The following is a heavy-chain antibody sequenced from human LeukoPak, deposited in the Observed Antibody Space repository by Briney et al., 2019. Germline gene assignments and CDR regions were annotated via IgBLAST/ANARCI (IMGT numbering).Heavy chain of an antibody. CDR2: SGDSGGT. CDR1: GGSLNGHY. J-gene: IGHJ5*02. D-gene: IGHD2-8*01. CDR3: AKNGQSGFSFDP. V-gene: IGHV4-34*01. Sequence: SETLSLTCAVYGGSLNGHYWSWIRQPPGKGLDWIGESGDSGGTKFNPSLKSRVTISADTSKNQFSLKLRSVTAADTAVYYCAKNGQSGFSFDPWGQGTLVTVSS.